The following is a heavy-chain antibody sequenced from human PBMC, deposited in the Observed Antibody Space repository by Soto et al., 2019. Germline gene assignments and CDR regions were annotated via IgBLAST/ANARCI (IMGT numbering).Heavy chain of an antibody. D-gene: IGHD2-2*01. CDR1: GYSFTIYW. J-gene: IGHJ5*02. CDR3: ARGYCTTTICDPWFDP. Sequence: GASLKLSCTGVGYSFTIYWIGWVRQMPGKGLEWMGIIYPGDSDTRYSPSFQGQVTISADKSITTAYLQWSSLKASDTAMYYCARGYCTTTICDPWFDPWGQGALVTVSS. V-gene: IGHV5-51*01. CDR2: IYPGDSDT.